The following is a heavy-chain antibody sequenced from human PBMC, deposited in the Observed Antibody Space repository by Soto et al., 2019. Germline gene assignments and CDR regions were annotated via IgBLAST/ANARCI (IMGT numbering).Heavy chain of an antibody. CDR3: ARAKITGLFDY. V-gene: IGHV4-34*01. Sequence: QVQLQQWGAGLLKPSETLSLTCAVYGGSFSGYYWTWIRQPPGTGLEWIGEINHSGSTNYNPSLKSRVTISADPSKNQFSLKLTSVTAADTAVYYCARAKITGLFDYWGQGTLVTVSS. CDR1: GGSFSGYY. CDR2: INHSGST. J-gene: IGHJ4*02. D-gene: IGHD2-8*02.